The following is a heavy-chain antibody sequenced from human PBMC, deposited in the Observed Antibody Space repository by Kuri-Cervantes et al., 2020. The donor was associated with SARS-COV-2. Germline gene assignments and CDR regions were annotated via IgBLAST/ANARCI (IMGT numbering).Heavy chain of an antibody. V-gene: IGHV3-64*02. D-gene: IGHD3-3*01. CDR1: GFTFSNYA. J-gene: IGHJ4*02. Sequence: GGSRTVSCAASGFTFSNYAMYWVRQAPGKGLEYVSAISSNGDSTYYADSVKGRFTMSRDNSKNTLYLQMGSLRAEDMAVYYCARVSRSGYLDYWGQGTLVTVSS. CDR3: ARVSRSGYLDY. CDR2: ISSNGDST.